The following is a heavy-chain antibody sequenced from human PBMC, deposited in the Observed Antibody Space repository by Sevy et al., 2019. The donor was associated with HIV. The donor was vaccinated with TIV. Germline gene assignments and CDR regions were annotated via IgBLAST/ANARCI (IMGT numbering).Heavy chain of an antibody. D-gene: IGHD3-10*01. CDR2: IYHSGGT. J-gene: IGHJ5*02. Sequence: SETLSLTCAVSGYPISSGYYWGWIRQPPGKGLEWIGSIYHSGGTYYNPSLKSRVTISVDTSKIQFSLKLSSVTAADTAVYYCARDGLVRGPKEWFDPWGQGTLVTVSS. CDR1: GYPISSGYY. V-gene: IGHV4-38-2*02. CDR3: ARDGLVRGPKEWFDP.